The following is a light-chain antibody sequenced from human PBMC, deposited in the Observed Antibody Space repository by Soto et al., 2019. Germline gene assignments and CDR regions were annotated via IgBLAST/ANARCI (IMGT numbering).Light chain of an antibody. CDR1: SSNIGAGHD. V-gene: IGLV1-40*01. Sequence: QSVLTQPPSVSGAPGQRVTISCTGSSSNIGAGHDVHWYQHLPGTAPKLLIYGNSNRPSGVPDRFSGSKSGTSASLAITGLQAEDEADYYCQSYDSSLSGSEVFGTRTKLTVL. CDR3: QSYDSSLSGSEV. J-gene: IGLJ1*01. CDR2: GNS.